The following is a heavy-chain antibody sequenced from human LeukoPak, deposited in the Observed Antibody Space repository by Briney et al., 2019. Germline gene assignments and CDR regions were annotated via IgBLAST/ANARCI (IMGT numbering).Heavy chain of an antibody. Sequence: GGSLRLSCAASGFAFSSYAMSWVRQAPGKGLEWVSAISGSGGSTYYADSVKGRFTISRDNSKNTLYLQMNSLRAEDTAVYYCAKVPGDYGDLAGYYYSGMDVWGQGTTVTVSS. CDR1: GFAFSSYA. V-gene: IGHV3-23*01. D-gene: IGHD4-17*01. J-gene: IGHJ6*02. CDR3: AKVPGDYGDLAGYYYSGMDV. CDR2: ISGSGGST.